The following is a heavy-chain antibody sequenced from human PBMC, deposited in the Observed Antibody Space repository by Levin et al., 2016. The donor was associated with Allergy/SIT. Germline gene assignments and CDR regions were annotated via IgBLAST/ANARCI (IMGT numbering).Heavy chain of an antibody. Sequence: ASVKVSCKTSGYTFTNYAIHWVRQAPGQGLEWVGWINGGDGVTKYSQSFQDRVTITRDTSATTAYMELSSLGYEDTALYYCARAYDYVWGSHRLDTLDYWGPGTQVTVSS. D-gene: IGHD3-16*02. CDR2: INGGDGVT. CDR3: ARAYDYVWGSHRLDTLDY. J-gene: IGHJ4*02. CDR1: GYTFTNYA. V-gene: IGHV1-3*01.